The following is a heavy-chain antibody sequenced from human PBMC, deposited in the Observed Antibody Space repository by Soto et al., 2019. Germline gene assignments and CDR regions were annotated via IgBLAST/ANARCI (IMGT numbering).Heavy chain of an antibody. V-gene: IGHV3-74*01. CDR2: INSDGSSK. Sequence: GGSLRLSCATSGFDFSNTWIHWVRQVPGKGLVWVSRINSDGSSKIYADSVKGRFTISRDNAKNTVYLQMSSLSVDDTAVYYCAKDWFYTIDSWGQGTPVTVSS. CDR3: AKDWFYTIDS. D-gene: IGHD3-16*01. J-gene: IGHJ4*02. CDR1: GFDFSNTW.